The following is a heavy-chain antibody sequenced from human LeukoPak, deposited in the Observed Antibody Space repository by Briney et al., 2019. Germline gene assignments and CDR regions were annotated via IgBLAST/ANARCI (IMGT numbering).Heavy chain of an antibody. Sequence: SQTLSLTCAISGDSVSSNSATWPWIRLSPSRGLEWLGRTYYRSKWYNDYAVSVKSRITINPDTSKNQFSLQLNSVTPEDTAVYYCATVYVAAAPDYWGQGTLVTVSS. J-gene: IGHJ4*02. V-gene: IGHV6-1*01. CDR1: GDSVSSNSAT. D-gene: IGHD6-13*01. CDR2: TYYRSKWYN. CDR3: ATVYVAAAPDY.